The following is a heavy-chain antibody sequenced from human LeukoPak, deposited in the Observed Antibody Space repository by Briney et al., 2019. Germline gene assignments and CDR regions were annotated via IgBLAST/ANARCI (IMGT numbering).Heavy chain of an antibody. CDR3: ARVSDFWSGYSGNYFDY. CDR1: GGSIGSYY. J-gene: IGHJ4*02. Sequence: PSETLSLTCTVSGGSIGSYYWSWIRQPPGKGLEWIGYIYYSGSTNYNPSLKSRVTISVDTSKNQFSLKLSSVTAADTAVYYCARVSDFWSGYSGNYFDYWGQGTLVTVSS. CDR2: IYYSGST. D-gene: IGHD3-3*01. V-gene: IGHV4-59*01.